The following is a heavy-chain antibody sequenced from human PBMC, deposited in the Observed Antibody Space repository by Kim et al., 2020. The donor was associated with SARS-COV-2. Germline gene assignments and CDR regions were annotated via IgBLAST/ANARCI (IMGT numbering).Heavy chain of an antibody. D-gene: IGHD4-17*01. CDR3: ASGSTVTIDY. J-gene: IGHJ4*02. CDR2: ISYDGSNK. CDR1: GFTFSSYG. V-gene: IGHV3-33*05. Sequence: GGSLRLSCAASGFTFSSYGMHWVRQAPGKGLEWVAVISYDGSNKYYADSVKGRFTISRDNSNNTLYLQMNSLRAEDTAVYYCASGSTVTIDYWGQGTLVTVSS.